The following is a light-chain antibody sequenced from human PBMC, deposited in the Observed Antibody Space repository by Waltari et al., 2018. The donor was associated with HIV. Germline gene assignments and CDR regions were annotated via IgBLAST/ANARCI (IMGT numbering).Light chain of an antibody. CDR2: GAS. Sequence: DIQMTQSPSSLSASVGDRITISCRASKSISTHLNWYQQKLGKVPKVLIYGASTLQSGAPSRFSGSGSGTHFTLTISNLQPEDFATYYCQQSYSNPLTFGPGTKVDVK. CDR1: KSISTH. CDR3: QQSYSNPLT. J-gene: IGKJ3*01. V-gene: IGKV1-39*01.